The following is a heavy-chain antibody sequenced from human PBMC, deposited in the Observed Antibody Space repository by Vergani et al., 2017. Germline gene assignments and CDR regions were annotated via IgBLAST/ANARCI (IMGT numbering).Heavy chain of an antibody. D-gene: IGHD6-13*01. V-gene: IGHV4-4*07. CDR1: GGSISSYY. CDR3: ARDSLYSSSWYNWFDP. CDR2: IYTSGST. J-gene: IGHJ5*02. Sequence: QVQLQESGPGLVKPSETLSLTCTVSGGSISSYYWSWIRQPAGKGLEWIGRIYTSGSTNYNPSLKSRVTMSVDTSKNQFSLKLSSVTAADTAVYYCARDSLYSSSWYNWFDPWGQGTLVTVSS.